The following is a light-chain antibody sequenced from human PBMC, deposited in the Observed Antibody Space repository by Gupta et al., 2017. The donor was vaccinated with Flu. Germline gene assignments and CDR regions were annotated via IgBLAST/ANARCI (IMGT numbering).Light chain of an antibody. J-gene: IGKJ1*01. CDR1: QSISRY. Sequence: EIVLTQSPDTLSLSPGERATLSCRASQSISRYLAWYQQRPGQAPRLLIYDASNRATDLPARFSGSGSGTDFTLTISSREPEDFAVYYCQQRSSWPETFGQGTXVEIK. CDR3: QQRSSWPET. CDR2: DAS. V-gene: IGKV3-11*01.